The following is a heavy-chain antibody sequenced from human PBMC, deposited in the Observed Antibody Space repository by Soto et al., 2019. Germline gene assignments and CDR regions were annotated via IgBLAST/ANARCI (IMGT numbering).Heavy chain of an antibody. Sequence: QVQLVQSGAEVKMPGSSVRVSCKASGGSFSKYGISWVRQAPGQGLEWMGGSIPMFGIGNYAEKFLGRVTITADESTSTRHMELSSLKSEDSAVYVGARGYRENYFYDMDVWGQGTTVTVSS. CDR1: GGSFSKYG. CDR2: SIPMFGIG. D-gene: IGHD1-26*01. CDR3: ARGYRENYFYDMDV. V-gene: IGHV1-69*01. J-gene: IGHJ6*02.